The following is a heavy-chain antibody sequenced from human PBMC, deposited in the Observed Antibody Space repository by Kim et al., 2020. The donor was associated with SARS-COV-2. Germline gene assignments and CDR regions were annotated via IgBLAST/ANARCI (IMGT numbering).Heavy chain of an antibody. J-gene: IGHJ3*02. CDR3: ANQNGEWLPITDAFDI. CDR2: ISGSGGST. CDR1: GFTFSSYA. Sequence: GGSLRLSCAASGFTFSSYAMSWVRQAPGKGLEWVSAISGSGGSTYYADSVKGRFTISRDNSKNTLYLQMNSLRAEDTAVYYCANQNGEWLPITDAFDIWGQGTMVTVSS. V-gene: IGHV3-23*01. D-gene: IGHD5-12*01.